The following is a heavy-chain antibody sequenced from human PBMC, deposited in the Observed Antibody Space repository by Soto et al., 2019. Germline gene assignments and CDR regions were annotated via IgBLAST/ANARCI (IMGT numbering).Heavy chain of an antibody. V-gene: IGHV3-48*02. Sequence: PGGSLRLSCAASGFTFSSYSMNWVRQAPGKGLEWVSYISSSSSTMYYADSVKGRFTISRDNAKNSLYLQMNSLRDEDTAVYYCARDLEWLRWGAFGYWGQGTLVTVSS. CDR3: ARDLEWLRWGAFGY. J-gene: IGHJ4*02. CDR1: GFTFSSYS. CDR2: ISSSSSTM. D-gene: IGHD5-12*01.